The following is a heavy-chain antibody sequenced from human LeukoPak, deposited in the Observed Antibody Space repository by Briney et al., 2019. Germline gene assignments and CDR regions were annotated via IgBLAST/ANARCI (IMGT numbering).Heavy chain of an antibody. CDR2: ISYDGRNK. J-gene: IGHJ4*02. V-gene: IGHV3-30*18. Sequence: PGGSLRLSCAASGFTFSRYGMHWVRQAPGKGLEWVALISYDGRNKHYIDSVKGRFTISRDNSNNTLYLQMNSLRADDTAVFYCAKDSQAVEPLPVGYSSGRGGGDLDYWGQGTLVTVSS. CDR3: AKDSQAVEPLPVGYSSGRGGGDLDY. CDR1: GFTFSRYG. D-gene: IGHD6-19*01.